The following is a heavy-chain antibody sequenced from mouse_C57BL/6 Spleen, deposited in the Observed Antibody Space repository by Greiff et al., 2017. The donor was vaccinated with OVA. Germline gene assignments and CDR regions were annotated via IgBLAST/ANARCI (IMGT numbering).Heavy chain of an antibody. V-gene: IGHV1-18*01. CDR2: INPNNGGT. Sequence: EVQLQQSGPELVKPGASVKIPCKASGYTFTDYNMDWVKQSHGKSLEWIGDINPNNGGTIYNQKFKGKATLTVDKSSSTAYMELRSLTSEDTAVYYCARRGNWDVGELDYFDYWGQGTTLTVSS. D-gene: IGHD4-1*02. CDR1: GYTFTDYN. J-gene: IGHJ2*01. CDR3: ARRGNWDVGELDYFDY.